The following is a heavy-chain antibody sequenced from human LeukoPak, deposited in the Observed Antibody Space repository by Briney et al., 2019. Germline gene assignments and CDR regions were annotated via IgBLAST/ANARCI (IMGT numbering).Heavy chain of an antibody. V-gene: IGHV1-2*02. CDR3: ARDAYYDSSGYEPTLFDY. CDR2: INPNGGGT. J-gene: IGHJ4*02. D-gene: IGHD3-22*01. CDR1: GYTFTGYY. Sequence: ASVKVSCKASGYTFTGYYMHWVRQAPGQGLEWMGWINPNGGGTNYAQKFQGRVTMTRDTSISTAYMELSRLRSDDTAVYYCARDAYYDSSGYEPTLFDYWGQGTLVTVSS.